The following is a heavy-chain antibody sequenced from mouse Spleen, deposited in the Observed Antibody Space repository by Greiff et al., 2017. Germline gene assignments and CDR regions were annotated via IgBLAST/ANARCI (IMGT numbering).Heavy chain of an antibody. D-gene: IGHD2-5*01. CDR1: GYTFTDYE. V-gene: IGHV1-15*01. Sequence: QVKLQQSGAELVRPGASVTLSCKASGYTFTDYEMHWVKQTPVHGLEWIGAIDPETGGTAYNQKFKGKAILTADKSSSTAYMELRSLTSEDSAVYYCTRHESNYWFAYWGQGTLVTVSA. J-gene: IGHJ3*01. CDR3: TRHESNYWFAY. CDR2: IDPETGGT.